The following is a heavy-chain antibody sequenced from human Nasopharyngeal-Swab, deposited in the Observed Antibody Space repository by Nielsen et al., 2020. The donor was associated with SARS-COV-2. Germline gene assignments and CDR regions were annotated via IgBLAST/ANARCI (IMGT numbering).Heavy chain of an antibody. CDR2: IYYSGSA. V-gene: IGHV4-59*12. CDR3: ARGAVVLRWFDP. Sequence: SETLSLTCTVSGGSISSYYWSWIRQPPGKGLEWIGYIYYSGSANYNPSLKSRVTTSVDTSKNKFSLKLSSVTAADTAVYYCARGAVVLRWFDPWGQGTLVTVSS. CDR1: GGSISSYY. J-gene: IGHJ5*02. D-gene: IGHD2/OR15-2a*01.